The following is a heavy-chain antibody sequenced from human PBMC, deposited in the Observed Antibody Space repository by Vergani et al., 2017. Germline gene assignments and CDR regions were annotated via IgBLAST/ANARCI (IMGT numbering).Heavy chain of an antibody. CDR2: VISKKDGGRA. Sequence: EVQLVESGGGLLKPGDHVRLSCAVSGLNFNDAWMTWVRQAPGKGLEWLGRVISKKDGGRADYSPHVKGTITISRDNSKNSLYLQMRSLRFDDTAVYYCANEGSANRIRGWLDHWGQGALVTVSS. V-gene: IGHV3-15*01. J-gene: IGHJ4*02. D-gene: IGHD3-10*01. CDR3: ANEGSANRIRGWLDH. CDR1: GLNFNDAW.